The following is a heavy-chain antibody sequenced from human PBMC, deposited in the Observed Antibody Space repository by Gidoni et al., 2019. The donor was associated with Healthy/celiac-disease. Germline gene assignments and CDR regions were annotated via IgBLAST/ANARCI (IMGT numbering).Heavy chain of an antibody. Sequence: QVQLVESGGGVVQPGRSLRLSCAASGFTFRSYGMHWVRQAPGKGLEWVAVIWYDGSNKYYADSVKGRFTISRDNSKNTLYLQMNSLRAEDTAVYYCARDRYSSSSESFDYWGQGTLVTVSS. J-gene: IGHJ4*02. CDR3: ARDRYSSSSESFDY. CDR1: GFTFRSYG. CDR2: IWYDGSNK. V-gene: IGHV3-33*01. D-gene: IGHD6-6*01.